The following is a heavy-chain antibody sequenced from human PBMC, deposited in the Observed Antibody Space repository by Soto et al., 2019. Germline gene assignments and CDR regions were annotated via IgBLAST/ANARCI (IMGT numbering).Heavy chain of an antibody. V-gene: IGHV4-30-2*01. CDR3: ARSREFDY. CDR2: IFPSVTT. CDR1: CGSLIGATYS. J-gene: IGHJ4*02. Sequence: SETLSLTGGVSCGSLIGATYSWNWIRQPPGKGLEWIGYIFPSVTTYYNPSLKSRVTISIDVSKNQFSLSLRSLTAADTAVYYCARSREFDYWSQGTLVTVSS.